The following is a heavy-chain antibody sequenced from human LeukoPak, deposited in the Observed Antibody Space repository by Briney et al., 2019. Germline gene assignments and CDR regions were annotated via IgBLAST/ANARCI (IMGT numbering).Heavy chain of an antibody. V-gene: IGHV3-33*01. D-gene: IGHD2-21*02. CDR1: GFTFSSYG. CDR2: IWYDGSNK. J-gene: IGHJ4*02. CDR3: AGGVVTATSLDY. Sequence: GRSLRLSCAASGFTFSSYGMHWVRQAPGKGLEWVAVIWYDGSNKYYADSVKGRFTISRDNSKNTLYLQMNSLRAEDTAVYYCAGGVVTATSLDYWGQGTLVTVSS.